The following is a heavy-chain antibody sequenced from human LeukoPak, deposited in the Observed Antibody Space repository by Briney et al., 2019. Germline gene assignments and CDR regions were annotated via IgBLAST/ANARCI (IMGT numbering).Heavy chain of an antibody. CDR1: GYTFTGYY. Sequence: GASVKVSCKASGYTFTGYYMHWVRQAPGQGLEWMGWINPNSGDTNYAQKFQGRVTMTRDTSISTAYMERSSLRSDDTAVYYCARILTTVTTMDYWGQGTLVTVSS. CDR3: ARILTTVTTMDY. J-gene: IGHJ4*02. CDR2: INPNSGDT. D-gene: IGHD4-17*01. V-gene: IGHV1-2*02.